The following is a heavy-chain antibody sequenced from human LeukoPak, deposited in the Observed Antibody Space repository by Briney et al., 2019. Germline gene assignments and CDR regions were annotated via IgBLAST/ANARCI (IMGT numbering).Heavy chain of an antibody. CDR3: ARHRKLYYDFWSGSPYGPTGKYYFDY. D-gene: IGHD3-3*01. J-gene: IGHJ4*02. CDR2: IYYSGDT. CDR1: GGSISSDSYH. Sequence: NPSETLSLTCTVSGGSISSDSYHWGWIRQPPGKGLEWIGSIYYSGDTNYNPSLKSRVTMSVVTSKNQFSLKLSSVTAADTAVYYCARHRKLYYDFWSGSPYGPTGKYYFDYWGQGTLVTVSS. V-gene: IGHV4-39*01.